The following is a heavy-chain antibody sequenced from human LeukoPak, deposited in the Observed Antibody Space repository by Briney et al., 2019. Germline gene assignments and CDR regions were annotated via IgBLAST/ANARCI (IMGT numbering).Heavy chain of an antibody. J-gene: IGHJ4*02. CDR1: GGSISSSSYY. Sequence: PSETLSLTCTVSGGSISSSSYYWGWIRQPPGKGLEWIGSIYYSGSTYYNPSLKSRATMSVDTSKNQFSLKLSSVTAADTAVYYCARPTAQGSYGYGGFDYWGQGTLVTVSS. D-gene: IGHD5-18*01. CDR3: ARPTAQGSYGYGGFDY. V-gene: IGHV4-39*01. CDR2: IYYSGST.